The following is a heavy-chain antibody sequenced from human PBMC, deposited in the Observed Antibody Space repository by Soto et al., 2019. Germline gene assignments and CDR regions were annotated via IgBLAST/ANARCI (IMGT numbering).Heavy chain of an antibody. D-gene: IGHD5-12*01. J-gene: IGHJ6*03. V-gene: IGHV3-7*01. Sequence: GGSLRLSCAASGFTFSSYWMSWVRQAPGKGLEWVANIKQDGSEKYYVDYVKGRFTISRDNAKNSLYLQMNSLRAEDTVVYYCARGYSGYDSYYYYYMDVWGKGTTVTVSS. CDR1: GFTFSSYW. CDR2: IKQDGSEK. CDR3: ARGYSGYDSYYYYYMDV.